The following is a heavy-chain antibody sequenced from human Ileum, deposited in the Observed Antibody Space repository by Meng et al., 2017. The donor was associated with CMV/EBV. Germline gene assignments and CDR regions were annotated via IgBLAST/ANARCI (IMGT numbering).Heavy chain of an antibody. CDR2: IYYSGST. Sequence: ETLSLTCTVSGGSISGSSYYWGWIRQPPGKGLEWIGSIYYSGSTYYNLSLKSPVTISVDTSKNQFSLRLSSVTAADTAVYYCARDTTGHGNWFDPWGQGTLVTVSS. CDR3: ARDTTGHGNWFDP. D-gene: IGHD1-26*01. V-gene: IGHV4-39*07. J-gene: IGHJ5*02. CDR1: GGSISGSSYY.